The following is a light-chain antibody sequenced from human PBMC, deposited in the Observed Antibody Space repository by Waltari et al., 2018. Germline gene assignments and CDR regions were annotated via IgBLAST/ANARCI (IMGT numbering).Light chain of an antibody. V-gene: IGLV2-23*02. CDR3: CSYAPSSSYV. J-gene: IGLJ1*01. Sequence: QSALTQPASVSASPGQSIPTPCLGTGLDVGHFDLGSWYRQEPGKAPKLIIYEVSLRPSGVSYRFSGSKSGNTASLTISGLQAEDEGDYYCCSYAPSSSYVFGTGTTVTVL. CDR2: EVS. CDR1: GLDVGHFDL.